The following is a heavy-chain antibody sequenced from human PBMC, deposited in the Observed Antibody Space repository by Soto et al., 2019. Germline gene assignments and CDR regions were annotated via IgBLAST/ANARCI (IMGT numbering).Heavy chain of an antibody. CDR1: GFTFNFYA. Sequence: EVQLLESGGGLVQPGGSLRLSCAASGFTFNFYAMTWVRQAPGKGLEWVSGIRGSGGTTYDADSVKGRFTISRDNSKNTLYMQMNSLRAEHTAVYYCAKVQGDGAFNWGQGTLVTVSS. D-gene: IGHD4-17*01. V-gene: IGHV3-23*01. CDR2: IRGSGGTT. CDR3: AKVQGDGAFN. J-gene: IGHJ4*02.